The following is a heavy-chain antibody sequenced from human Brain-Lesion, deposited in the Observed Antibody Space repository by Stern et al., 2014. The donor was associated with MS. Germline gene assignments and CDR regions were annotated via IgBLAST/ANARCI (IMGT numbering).Heavy chain of an antibody. CDR2: INPKSGGT. D-gene: IGHD3-22*01. CDR1: GYTFTGYY. Sequence: VQLVESGAEVKKPGASGKVSCKASGYTFTGYYMHWVRQVPGQGLEWMGWINPKSGGTNYAQKFQGWVTMTRDTSINTAYMELSRLRSDDTAVYYCATYYYDSTGYNDFWGQGTLVTVSS. V-gene: IGHV1-2*04. J-gene: IGHJ4*02. CDR3: ATYYYDSTGYNDF.